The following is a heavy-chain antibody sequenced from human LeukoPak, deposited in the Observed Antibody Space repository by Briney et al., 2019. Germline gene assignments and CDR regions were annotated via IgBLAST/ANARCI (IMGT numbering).Heavy chain of an antibody. Sequence: GGSLRLSCAASGFTFSSYSMNWVRQAPGKGLEWVSGISGSGGSTYYADSVKGRFTISRDTSRSTLYLQMNSLRAEDAAVYYCAKAPVTSCRGAFCYPFDYWGQGTLVTVSS. J-gene: IGHJ4*02. D-gene: IGHD2-15*01. CDR1: GFTFSSYS. V-gene: IGHV3-23*01. CDR3: AKAPVTSCRGAFCYPFDY. CDR2: ISGSGGST.